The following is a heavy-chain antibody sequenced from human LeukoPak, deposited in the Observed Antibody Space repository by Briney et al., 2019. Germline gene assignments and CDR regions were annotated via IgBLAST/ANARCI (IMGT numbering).Heavy chain of an antibody. CDR1: GFTVSSNY. V-gene: IGHV3-23*01. J-gene: IGHJ6*03. CDR2: ISGSGGST. CDR3: AETGAGYYYMDV. D-gene: IGHD7-27*01. Sequence: GGSLRLSCAASGFTVSSNYMSWVRQAPGKGLEWVSAISGSGGSTYYADSVKGRFTISRDNSKNTLYLQMNSLRAEDTAVYYCAETGAGYYYMDVWGKGTTVTVSS.